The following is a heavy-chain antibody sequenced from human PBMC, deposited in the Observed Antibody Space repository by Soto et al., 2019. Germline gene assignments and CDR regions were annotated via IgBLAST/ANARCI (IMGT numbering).Heavy chain of an antibody. V-gene: IGHV1-18*01. CDR2: ISADNGNT. D-gene: IGHD1-26*01. Sequence: QVQLVQSGAEVKKPGASVKVSCKASGYDFNNYGISWVRQAPGQGLEWMGWISADNGNTNNAQKFQGRVTMTTDPSMRTVYMELTSLSSDDTAVYYCARDRRVVGAARPEYFQHWGQGTLVTVSS. CDR3: ARDRRVVGAARPEYFQH. CDR1: GYDFNNYG. J-gene: IGHJ1*01.